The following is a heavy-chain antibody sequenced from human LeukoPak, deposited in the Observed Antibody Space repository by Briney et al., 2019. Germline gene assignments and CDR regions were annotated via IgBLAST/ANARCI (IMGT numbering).Heavy chain of an antibody. CDR2: IYYSGST. CDR1: GVSISSYY. V-gene: IGHV4-59*01. Sequence: SETLSLTCTVSGVSISSYYWSWIRQPPGKGLGWIWYIYYSGSTNYNPSLKSRVTISVDTSKNQFSLKLSSVTAADTAVYYCAREGRRSDCSSTSCYAKLYNWFDPWGQGTLVTVSS. J-gene: IGHJ5*02. D-gene: IGHD2-2*01. CDR3: AREGRRSDCSSTSCYAKLYNWFDP.